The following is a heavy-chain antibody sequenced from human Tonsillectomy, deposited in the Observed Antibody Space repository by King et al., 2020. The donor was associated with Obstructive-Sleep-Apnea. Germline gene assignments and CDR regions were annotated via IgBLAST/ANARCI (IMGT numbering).Heavy chain of an antibody. Sequence: VQLQESGPGLVKPSQTLSLTCIVSGGSISSDGYYWSWIRQHPGKGLEWIAYIYYSGSTYYNPSLKSRVTISVETSKNQLSLKLSSMTAADTAVYYCARGSPYYFDYWGQGTLVTVSS. J-gene: IGHJ4*02. D-gene: IGHD3-10*01. V-gene: IGHV4-31*03. CDR2: IYYSGST. CDR1: GGSISSDGYY. CDR3: ARGSPYYFDY.